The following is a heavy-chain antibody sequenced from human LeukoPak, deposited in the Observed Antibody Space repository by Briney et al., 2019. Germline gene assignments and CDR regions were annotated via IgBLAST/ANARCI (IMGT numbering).Heavy chain of an antibody. Sequence: PGGSLRLSCAAPGFTFSSYAMHWVRQAPGKGLEWVAVISYDGSNKYYADSVKGRFTISRDNSKNTLYLQMNSLRAEDTAVYYCAREYYDFWSGYRIYYYYGMDVWGQGTTVTVSS. CDR3: AREYYDFWSGYRIYYYYGMDV. CDR2: ISYDGSNK. J-gene: IGHJ6*02. V-gene: IGHV3-30-3*01. D-gene: IGHD3-3*01. CDR1: GFTFSSYA.